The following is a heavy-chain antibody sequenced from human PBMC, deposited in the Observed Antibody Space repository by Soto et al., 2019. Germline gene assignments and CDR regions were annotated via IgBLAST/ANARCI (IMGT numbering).Heavy chain of an antibody. J-gene: IGHJ5*02. V-gene: IGHV4-30-4*01. CDR3: ARAVAPYLGTWFDP. CDR2: IYYSGST. CDR1: GGSISSGDYY. Sequence: SETLSLTCTVSGGSISSGDYYWSWIRQPPGKGLEWIGYIYYSGSTYYNPSLKGRVTMSVDKSKNQFSLKLSSVTAADMAVYYCARAVAPYLGTWFDPWGQGTLVTVSS. D-gene: IGHD3-16*01.